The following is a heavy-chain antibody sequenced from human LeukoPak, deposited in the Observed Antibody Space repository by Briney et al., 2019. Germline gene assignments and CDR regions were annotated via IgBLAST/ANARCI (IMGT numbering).Heavy chain of an antibody. J-gene: IGHJ4*02. CDR2: IVNSGGST. CDR3: AKAERQMHGYNLDS. CDR1: GFTFSNYA. D-gene: IGHD5-24*01. Sequence: GGSLRLSCAASGFTFSNYAMSWVRQAPGKGLEWVSGIVNSGGSTYYADSVRGRFTTSRDNSKNTLYLQMNSLRAEDTAVYFCAKAERQMHGYNLDSWGQGTLVTVSS. V-gene: IGHV3-23*01.